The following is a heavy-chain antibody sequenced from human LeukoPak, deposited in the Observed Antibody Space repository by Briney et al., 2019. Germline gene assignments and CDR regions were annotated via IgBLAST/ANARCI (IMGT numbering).Heavy chain of an antibody. D-gene: IGHD5-24*01. J-gene: IGHJ4*02. V-gene: IGHV1-69*01. Sequence: GASVKVSCKASGGTFSSYAISWVRQAPGQGLEWMGGIIPIFGTANYAQKFQGRVTITADESTSTAYMELSSLRSEDTAVYYCARGGSRDGYNRPLDHWGQGTLVTVSS. CDR3: ARGGSRDGYNRPLDH. CDR1: GGTFSSYA. CDR2: IIPIFGTA.